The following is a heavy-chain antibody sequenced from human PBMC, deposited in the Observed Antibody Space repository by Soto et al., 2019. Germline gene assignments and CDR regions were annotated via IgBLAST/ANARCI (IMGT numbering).Heavy chain of an antibody. J-gene: IGHJ1*01. Sequence: QLQLQESGSGLVKPSQTLSLTCAVSGGSISSGGYSWSWIRQPPGKGLEWIGYIYHSGSTYYNPSLKSRVTISVDWSKNQFSLKLSSVTAADTAVYYCARVGVGDSEYFQHWGQGTLVTVSS. CDR1: GGSISSGGYS. CDR2: IYHSGST. V-gene: IGHV4-30-2*01. D-gene: IGHD2-21*02. CDR3: ARVGVGDSEYFQH.